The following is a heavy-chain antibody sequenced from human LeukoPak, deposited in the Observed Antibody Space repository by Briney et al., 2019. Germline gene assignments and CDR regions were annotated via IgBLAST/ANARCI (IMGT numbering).Heavy chain of an antibody. CDR1: GGSFSGYY. CDR2: INHSGST. V-gene: IGHV4-34*01. CDR3: ASSPHSGSYQGGRFDY. Sequence: SETLSLTCAVYGGSFSGYYWSWIRQPPGKGLEWIGEINHSGSTNYNPSLKSRVTISVDASKNQFSLKLSSVTAADTAVYYCASSPHSGSYQGGRFDYWGQGTLVTVSS. D-gene: IGHD1-26*01. J-gene: IGHJ4*02.